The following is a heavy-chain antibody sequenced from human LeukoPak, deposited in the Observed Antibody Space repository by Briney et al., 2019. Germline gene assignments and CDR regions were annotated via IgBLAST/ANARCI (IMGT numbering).Heavy chain of an antibody. J-gene: IGHJ4*02. D-gene: IGHD5-12*01. V-gene: IGHV1-2*02. CDR3: ARGPRYGESGYNLGPY. CDR2: INPNSGGS. Sequence: ASVKVSCKTSGYTFTDHYFHWMRQAPGQGLEWVGWINPNSGGSHYAQKFQGRVTMTRDTSINTGYMELTSLRTDDTAVYYCARGPRYGESGYNLGPYWGQGTLVTVSS. CDR1: GYTFTDHY.